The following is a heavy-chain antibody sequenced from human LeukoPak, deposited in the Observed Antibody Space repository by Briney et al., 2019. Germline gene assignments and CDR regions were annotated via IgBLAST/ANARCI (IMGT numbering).Heavy chain of an antibody. Sequence: SQTLSLTCTVSGGSISSYYWSWIRQPPGKGLEWIGYIYYSGSTNYNPSLKSRVTISVDTSKNQFSLKLSSVTAADTAVYCCARDQLGGYYYDYWGQGTLVTVSS. D-gene: IGHD3-22*01. CDR1: GGSISSYY. V-gene: IGHV4-59*01. CDR3: ARDQLGGYYYDY. CDR2: IYYSGST. J-gene: IGHJ4*02.